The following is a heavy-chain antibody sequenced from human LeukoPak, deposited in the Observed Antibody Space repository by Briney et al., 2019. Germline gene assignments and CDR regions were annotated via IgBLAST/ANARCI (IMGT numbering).Heavy chain of an antibody. V-gene: IGHV1-46*01. CDR1: GYTFTRYY. D-gene: IGHD4-11*01. J-gene: IGHJ5*02. CDR3: ARVGGDYMENWFDP. CDR2: INPSGGST. Sequence: ASVKVSCKASGYTFTRYYMHRVRQAPGPRLEWVGIINPSGGSTSYAQKFQGRVTMTRDTSTSTVYMELSSLRSEDTAVYYCARVGGDYMENWFDPWGQGTLVTVSS.